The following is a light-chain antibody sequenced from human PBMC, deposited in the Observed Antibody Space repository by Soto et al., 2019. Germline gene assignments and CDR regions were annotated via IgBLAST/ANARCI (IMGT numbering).Light chain of an antibody. CDR1: QSVSSSF. CDR2: GAS. J-gene: IGKJ1*01. Sequence: TLSLSPGERATLSCRASQSVSSSFLAWYQQKPGQAPRLLIYGASSRATGIPDRFSGSGSGTDLTLTISRLEAEDFAVYYCHQYGSSPATFGQGTKVDIK. CDR3: HQYGSSPAT. V-gene: IGKV3-20*01.